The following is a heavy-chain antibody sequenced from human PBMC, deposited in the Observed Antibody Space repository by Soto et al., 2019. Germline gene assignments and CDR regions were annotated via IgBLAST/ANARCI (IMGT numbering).Heavy chain of an antibody. CDR1: GFIFSNYH. Sequence: GGSLRLSCAASGFIFSNYHMNWVRQAPGKGLEWVSYIRNSGNTIYYANSVKGRFTISRDNAKDSLYLQMNSLRDEDTAVYYCTRQNIEHSSGWYPWGQGTLVTAPQ. V-gene: IGHV3-48*02. D-gene: IGHD6-13*01. CDR2: IRNSGNTI. J-gene: IGHJ5*02. CDR3: TRQNIEHSSGWYP.